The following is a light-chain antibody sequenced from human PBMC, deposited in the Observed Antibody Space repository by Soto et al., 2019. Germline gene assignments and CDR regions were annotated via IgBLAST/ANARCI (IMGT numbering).Light chain of an antibody. Sequence: DIQMTQSPSTLSASVGDRVTITCRASQSISSWLAWYQQKPGKAPKLLIYDASSLESGGPSRFSGSGSGTEFTLAISSLQPDDLATYYCQEYNSYPVTFGQGTKVDIK. V-gene: IGKV1-5*01. CDR1: QSISSW. CDR2: DAS. CDR3: QEYNSYPVT. J-gene: IGKJ1*01.